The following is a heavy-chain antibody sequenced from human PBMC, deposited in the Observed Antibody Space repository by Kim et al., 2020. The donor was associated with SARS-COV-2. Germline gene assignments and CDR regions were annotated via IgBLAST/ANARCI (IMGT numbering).Heavy chain of an antibody. J-gene: IGHJ5*02. CDR2: ISCSGATT. D-gene: IGHD2-2*01. CDR3: AKCPASCRTTAVYT. CDR1: GFTFSNYA. Sequence: GGSLRLSCAASGFTFSNYAMTWVRQAPGKGLEWVSTISCSGATTYYADSVKGRFTISRDNSKNSVNLQMNSLRGDDTAVYYCAKCPASCRTTAVYTWGQGTLVTVSS. V-gene: IGHV3-23*01.